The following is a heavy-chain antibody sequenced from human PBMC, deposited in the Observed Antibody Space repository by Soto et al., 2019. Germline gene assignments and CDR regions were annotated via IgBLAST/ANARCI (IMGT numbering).Heavy chain of an antibody. Sequence: SVKVSCKASGGTFSSYAISWVRQAPEQGLEWMGGIIPIFGTANYAQKFQGRVTITADESTCTAYMELSSLRSEDTAVYYCARHVPAAGYYYGMDVWGQGTTVTVSS. D-gene: IGHD2-2*01. CDR1: GGTFSSYA. CDR3: ARHVPAAGYYYGMDV. CDR2: IIPIFGTA. V-gene: IGHV1-69*13. J-gene: IGHJ6*02.